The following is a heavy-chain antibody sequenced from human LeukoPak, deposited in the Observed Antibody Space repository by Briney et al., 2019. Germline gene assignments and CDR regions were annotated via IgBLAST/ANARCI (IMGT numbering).Heavy chain of an antibody. CDR3: ARAPLSGGFDY. CDR1: GYTFTSYD. J-gene: IGHJ4*02. V-gene: IGHV1-8*01. Sequence: ASVKVSCKASGYTFTSYDFNWLRQATGQGPEWMGWMNPNSGATGYAQKFQGRVTMTRSASINTAYMELSNLRSEDTAVYYCARAPLSGGFDYGGRGPRVPVPS. D-gene: IGHD2/OR15-2a*01. CDR2: MNPNSGAT.